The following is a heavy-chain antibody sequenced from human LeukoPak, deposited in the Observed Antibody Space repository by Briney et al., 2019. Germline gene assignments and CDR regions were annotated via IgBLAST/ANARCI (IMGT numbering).Heavy chain of an antibody. Sequence: ASVKVSCKASGYTFTGYYMHWVRQAPGQGLEWMGWINPNSGGTNYAQKFQGRVTMTRDTSISTAYIELSRLRSDDTAVYYCARDRETGTTNWFDPWGQGTLVTVSS. CDR2: INPNSGGT. J-gene: IGHJ5*02. D-gene: IGHD1-7*01. CDR1: GYTFTGYY. CDR3: ARDRETGTTNWFDP. V-gene: IGHV1-2*02.